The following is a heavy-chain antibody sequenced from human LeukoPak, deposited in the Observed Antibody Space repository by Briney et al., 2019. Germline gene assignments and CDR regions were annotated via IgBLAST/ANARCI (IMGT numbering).Heavy chain of an antibody. V-gene: IGHV3-30*14. CDR3: AREGNYYDMDV. CDR1: GFTFSNYA. CDR2: ISYDGSNK. Sequence: GGSLRLSCAASGFTFSNYAMHWVRQAPGKGLEWVAFISYDGSNKHYADSVKGRFTISRDNSKNTLYLQMNSLRAEDTAVYYCAREGNYYDMDVWGQGTTVTVSS. J-gene: IGHJ6*02.